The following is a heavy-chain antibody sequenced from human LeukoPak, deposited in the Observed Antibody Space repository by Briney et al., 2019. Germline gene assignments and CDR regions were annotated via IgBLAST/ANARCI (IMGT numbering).Heavy chain of an antibody. J-gene: IGHJ4*02. V-gene: IGHV4-59*01. CDR3: ARSREEYSSSSLDY. Sequence: PSETLSLTCTVSGGSISSYYWSWIRQPPGKGLEWIGYIYYSGSTNYNPSLKGRVTISVDTSKNQFSLKLSSVTAADTAVYYCARSREEYSSSSLDYWGQGTLVTVSS. CDR2: IYYSGST. CDR1: GGSISSYY. D-gene: IGHD6-6*01.